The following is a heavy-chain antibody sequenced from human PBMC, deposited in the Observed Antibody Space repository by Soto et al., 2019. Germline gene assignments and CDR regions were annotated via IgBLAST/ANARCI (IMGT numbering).Heavy chain of an antibody. D-gene: IGHD3-3*01. V-gene: IGHV4-31*03. J-gene: IGHJ5*02. CDR3: ARANSQNDFWSGWDWFDP. CDR2: IYYSGST. CDR1: GGSISSGGYY. Sequence: SETLSLTCTVSGGSISSGGYYWSWIRQHPGKGLEWIGYIYYSGSTYYNPSLKSRVTISVDTSKNQFSLKLSSVTAADTAVYYCARANSQNDFWSGWDWFDPWGQGTLVNVS.